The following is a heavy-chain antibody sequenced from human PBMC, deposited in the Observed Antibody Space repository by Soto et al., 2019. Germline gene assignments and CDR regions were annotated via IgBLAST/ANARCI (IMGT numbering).Heavy chain of an antibody. D-gene: IGHD2-21*01. J-gene: IGHJ4*02. CDR2: ISTGNGNT. V-gene: IGHV1-3*04. CDR1: GYTFTDNA. Sequence: QVHLVQSGAEVKKPGASVTVSCKTSGYTFTDNAIYWVRQAPGQSLEWMGWISTGNGNTKFSQKFQGRVTITRDTSATTAYMELISLRSEDTAVYYCAKGSRMWTPDYWGQGTLVTVSS. CDR3: AKGSRMWTPDY.